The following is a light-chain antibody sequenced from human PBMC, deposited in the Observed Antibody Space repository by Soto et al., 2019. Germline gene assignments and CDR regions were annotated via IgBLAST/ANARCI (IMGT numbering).Light chain of an antibody. CDR3: QQRSNWPPV. V-gene: IGKV3-11*01. CDR1: QSVSTY. CDR2: DAS. Sequence: EILFTQSPATLSLSPGERATLSCRASQSVSTYVTYLAWYQQKAGQAPRILIYDASNRDTGIPARFSGSGSGTDFTLTISRLEPEDFEVYYCQQRSNWPPVFGGGTKVDIK. J-gene: IGKJ4*01.